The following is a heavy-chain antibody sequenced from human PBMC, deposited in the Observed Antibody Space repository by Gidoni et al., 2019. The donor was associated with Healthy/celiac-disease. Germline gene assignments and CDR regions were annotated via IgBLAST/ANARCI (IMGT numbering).Heavy chain of an antibody. V-gene: IGHV4-39*01. J-gene: IGHJ5*02. D-gene: IGHD6-19*01. CDR3: VRQSAVAGNWFDP. CDR2: IYYSGST. Sequence: QLQLQESGPGLVKPSETLSLTCTVSGGSISSSSYYWGWIRQPPGKGLEWIGSIYYSGSTYHNPSLKSRVTISVDTSKNQFSLKLRSVTAADTAVYYCVRQSAVAGNWFDPWGQGTLVTVSS. CDR1: GGSISSSSYY.